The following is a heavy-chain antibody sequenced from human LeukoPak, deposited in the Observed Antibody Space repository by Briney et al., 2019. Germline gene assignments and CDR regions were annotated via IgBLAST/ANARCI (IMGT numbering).Heavy chain of an antibody. CDR3: AKDITIFGVVIHDAFDI. V-gene: IGHV3-23*01. J-gene: IGHJ3*02. D-gene: IGHD3-3*01. CDR2: ISGSGGST. CDR1: GFTFSYD. Sequence: GGSLRLSCAASGFTFSYDMSWVRQAPGKGLEWVSAISGSGGSTYYADSVKGRFTVSRDNSKNTLYLQMNSLRAEDTAVYYCAKDITIFGVVIHDAFDIWGQGTMVTVSS.